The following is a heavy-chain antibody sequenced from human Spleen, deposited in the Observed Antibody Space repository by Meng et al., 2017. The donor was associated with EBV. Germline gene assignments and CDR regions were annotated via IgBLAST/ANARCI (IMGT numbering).Heavy chain of an antibody. CDR1: GFSLSTFGVG. CDR3: VHGDFQQHLAKGKGNWFDP. D-gene: IGHD6-13*01. CDR2: IYWDDDQ. J-gene: IGHJ5*02. Sequence: QITLKESGPPLVKPTQTLTLTCTFSGFSLSTFGVGVGWIRQPPGKALEWLALIYWDDDQRYSPSLKTRLTITKDTSKNQVVLTMTNMDPVDTATYYRVHGDFQQHLAKGKGNWFDPWGRGTLVTVSS. V-gene: IGHV2-5*02.